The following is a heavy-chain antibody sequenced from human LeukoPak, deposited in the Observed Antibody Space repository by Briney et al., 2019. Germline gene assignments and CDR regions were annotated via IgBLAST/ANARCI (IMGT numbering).Heavy chain of an antibody. J-gene: IGHJ4*02. D-gene: IGHD3-9*01. CDR3: AREGDILTGYTLDY. CDR2: IIPIFGTA. CDR1: GGTFSSYA. Sequence: ASVKVPCKASGGTFSSYAISWVRQAPGQGLEWMGGIIPIFGTANYAQKFQGRVTITADKSTSTAYMELSSLRSEDTAVYYCAREGDILTGYTLDYWGQGTLVTVSS. V-gene: IGHV1-69*06.